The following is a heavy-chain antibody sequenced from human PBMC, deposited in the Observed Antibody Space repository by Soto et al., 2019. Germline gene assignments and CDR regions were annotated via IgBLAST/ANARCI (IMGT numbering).Heavy chain of an antibody. CDR1: GFTFSSYA. CDR3: ATGSHDY. D-gene: IGHD4-17*01. V-gene: IGHV3-30-3*01. CDR2: ISYDGSNK. J-gene: IGHJ4*02. Sequence: QPGGSLRLSCAASGFTFSSYAMHWVRQAPGKGLEWVAVISYDGSNKYYADSVKGRFTISRDNSKNTLYLQMNSLRAEDTAVYYCATGSHDYWRQGTLVTVSS.